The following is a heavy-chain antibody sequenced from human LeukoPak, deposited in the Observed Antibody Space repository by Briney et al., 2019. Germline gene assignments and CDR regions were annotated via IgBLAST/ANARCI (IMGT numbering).Heavy chain of an antibody. CDR1: GYTLTELS. CDR3: ARDFGEFLFDY. Sequence: ASVKVSCKVSGYTLTELSMHWVRQAPGQGLEWMGWISVYNGNRKYAQELQGRVTMTTDTSTNTAYMELRSLTSDDTAVYYCARDFGEFLFDYWGQGTLVTVSS. V-gene: IGHV1-18*01. D-gene: IGHD3-10*01. J-gene: IGHJ4*02. CDR2: ISVYNGNR.